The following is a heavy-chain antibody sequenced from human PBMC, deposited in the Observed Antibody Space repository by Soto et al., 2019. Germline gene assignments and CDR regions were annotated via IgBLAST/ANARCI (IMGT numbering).Heavy chain of an antibody. CDR3: ARGQSSTVVTSSHVAP. D-gene: IGHD4-17*01. J-gene: IGHJ5*02. CDR1: GFTFSSHA. V-gene: IGHV3-30-3*01. CDR2: ISYDGSTK. Sequence: QVLLVESGGGVVQPGRSLRLSCAASGFTFSSHAMNWVRQAPGKGLEWVAVISYDGSTKYYADSGKGRFTISRDNSKNTVYLQLNRLRVGDTAVYYCARGQSSTVVTSSHVAPWGQGTLVTVSS.